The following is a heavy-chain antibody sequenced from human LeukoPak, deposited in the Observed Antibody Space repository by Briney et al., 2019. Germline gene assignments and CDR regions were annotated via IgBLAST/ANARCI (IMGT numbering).Heavy chain of an antibody. CDR1: GGTFSNYT. CDR2: IIPIFGTA. V-gene: IGHV1-69*06. D-gene: IGHD2-21*02. J-gene: IGHJ5*02. Sequence: ASVKVSCKTSGGTFSNYTISWVRQAPGQGLEWMGGIIPIFGTANYAQKLQGKVTITADKSTSTAYMELSSLRSEDTAVYYCARTYCGGDCYSSRGWFDTWGQGTLVTVSS. CDR3: ARTYCGGDCYSSRGWFDT.